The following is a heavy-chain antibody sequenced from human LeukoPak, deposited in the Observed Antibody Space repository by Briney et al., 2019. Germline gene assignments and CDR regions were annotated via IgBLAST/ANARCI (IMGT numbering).Heavy chain of an antibody. J-gene: IGHJ3*01. V-gene: IGHV3-30*18. CDR3: PKVPGLRNAFDL. CDR2: ISYDGSNK. Sequence: PGGSLRLSCAASGFTFSSYGMHWVRQAPGKGLEWVAVISYDGSNKYYADSVKGRFTISRDNSKNTLYLQMNSLRAEDTAVYYCPKVPGLRNAFDLWGQGTMVTVSS. CDR1: GFTFSSYG.